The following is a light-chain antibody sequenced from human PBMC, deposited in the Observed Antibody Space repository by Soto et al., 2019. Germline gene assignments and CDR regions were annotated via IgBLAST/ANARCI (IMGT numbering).Light chain of an antibody. J-gene: IGLJ3*02. CDR3: CSYVSRSPVV. Sequence: QSVLTQPASVSGSPGQSITISCTGTSSVSWYQQYPGKAPKLMIYEGTKRPSGVSNRFSGSKSGNTASLTISGLQAEDEAEYHCCSYVSRSPVVFGGGTKVTVL. CDR1: SS. CDR2: EGT. V-gene: IGLV2-23*01.